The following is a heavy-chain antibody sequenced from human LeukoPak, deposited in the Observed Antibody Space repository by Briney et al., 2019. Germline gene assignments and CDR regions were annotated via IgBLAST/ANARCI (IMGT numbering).Heavy chain of an antibody. CDR3: AREGTRRAHWDPFDY. V-gene: IGHV3-7*03. CDR1: GFTFSNYW. D-gene: IGHD1-14*01. CDR2: IKTDGSEI. Sequence: SGGSLRLSCVVSGFTFSNYWMSWVRQAPGKGLEWVATIKTDGSEIYYVDSVKGRFTISRDNVRNSVYLQMNSLRGEDTAVYYCAREGTRRAHWDPFDYWGQGTLVTVSS. J-gene: IGHJ4*02.